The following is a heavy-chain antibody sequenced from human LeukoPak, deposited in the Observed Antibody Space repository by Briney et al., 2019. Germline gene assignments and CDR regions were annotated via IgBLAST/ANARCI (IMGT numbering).Heavy chain of an antibody. J-gene: IGHJ6*02. CDR1: GYTFTGYY. V-gene: IGHV1-2*02. CDR2: INPNSGGT. CDR3: ARMRQLVNLTYYYYYGMDV. D-gene: IGHD6-6*01. Sequence: ASVKVSCKASGYTFTGYYIHWVRQAPGQGLEWMGWINPNSGGTNYAQKFQGRVTMTRDTSISTAYMELSRLRSDDTAVYYCARMRQLVNLTYYYYYGMDVWGQGTTVTVSS.